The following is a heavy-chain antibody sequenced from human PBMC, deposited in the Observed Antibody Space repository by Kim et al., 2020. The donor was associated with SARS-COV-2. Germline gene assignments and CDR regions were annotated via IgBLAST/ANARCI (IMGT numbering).Heavy chain of an antibody. Sequence: GGSLRLSCAASGFTFSSYSMNWVRQAPGKGLEWVSSISSSSSYIYYADSVKGRFTISRDNAKNSLYLQMNSLRAEDTAVYYCARRGLLWFGEVYYYYGMDVWGQGTTVTVSS. CDR2: ISSSSSYI. CDR1: GFTFSSYS. CDR3: ARRGLLWFGEVYYYYGMDV. D-gene: IGHD3-10*01. V-gene: IGHV3-21*01. J-gene: IGHJ6*02.